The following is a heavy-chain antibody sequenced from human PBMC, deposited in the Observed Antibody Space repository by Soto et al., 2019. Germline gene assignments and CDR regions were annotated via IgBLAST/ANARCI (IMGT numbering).Heavy chain of an antibody. CDR2: IYPGDSDT. D-gene: IGHD2-8*01. V-gene: IGHV5-51*01. CDR1: GYSCPSSW. Sequence: EVQLVQSGAEVKKPGESLTISCKGSGYSCPSSWIGWVLQMPGKGLDRMGIIYPGDSDTRYSPSFQGQVTISADKSISNAYLQWSSLKASDTAMYYCARLMEGWFDPWGQGTLVTVSS. J-gene: IGHJ5*02. CDR3: ARLMEGWFDP.